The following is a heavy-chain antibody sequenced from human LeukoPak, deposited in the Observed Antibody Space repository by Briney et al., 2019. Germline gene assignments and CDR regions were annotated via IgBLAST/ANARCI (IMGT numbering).Heavy chain of an antibody. J-gene: IGHJ3*02. CDR3: VRGGLEPFGI. Sequence: GGSLRLSCAPSGFSFSDYWMHWVRQAPGKGLAWVSRINTDGTTTNHADSVTGRFTISRDNAKNMLYLQMNSLRAEDTAVYYCVRGGLEPFGIWGQGTMVTVSS. V-gene: IGHV3-74*01. CDR2: INTDGTTT. CDR1: GFSFSDYW. D-gene: IGHD1-1*01.